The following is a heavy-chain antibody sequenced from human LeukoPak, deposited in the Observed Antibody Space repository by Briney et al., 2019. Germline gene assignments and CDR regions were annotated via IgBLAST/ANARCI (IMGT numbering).Heavy chain of an antibody. D-gene: IGHD1-26*01. V-gene: IGHV3-30*18. CDR2: ISYDGTNK. Sequence: PGGSLRLPCAASGFTFSNYDMHWVRQAPGKGLEWVAVISYDGTNKYYADSVKGRFTISRDNSKSTLYLQMNSLRAEDTAVYFCAKSQDGGRLFHFDYWGQGTLVTASS. J-gene: IGHJ4*02. CDR3: AKSQDGGRLFHFDY. CDR1: GFTFSNYD.